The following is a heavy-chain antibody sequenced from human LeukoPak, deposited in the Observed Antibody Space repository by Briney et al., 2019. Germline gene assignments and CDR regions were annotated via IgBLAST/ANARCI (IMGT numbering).Heavy chain of an antibody. CDR3: ARNDYGDYGRPFFY. J-gene: IGHJ4*02. CDR1: GFTFSDYY. V-gene: IGHV3-33*08. D-gene: IGHD4-17*01. CDR2: IWYDGSNK. Sequence: GGSLRLSCAASGFTFSDYYMSWVRQAPGKGLEWVAVIWYDGSNKYYADSVKGRFTISRDNSKNTLYLQMNSLRAEDTAVYYCARNDYGDYGRPFFYWGQGTLVTVSS.